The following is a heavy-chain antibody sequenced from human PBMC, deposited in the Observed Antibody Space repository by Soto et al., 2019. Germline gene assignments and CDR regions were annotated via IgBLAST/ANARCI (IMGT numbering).Heavy chain of an antibody. D-gene: IGHD2-15*01. V-gene: IGHV4-4*07. Sequence: SETLSLTCTVSGGSMNAHFWSWIRQSAGKGLEWIGHIYISGTTMYNPSLKSRVTMSVDPPKNQLSLKLTSVSAADTAVYYCARINGGSPDFWGQGTLVTVSS. J-gene: IGHJ4*02. CDR2: IYISGTT. CDR3: ARINGGSPDF. CDR1: GGSMNAHF.